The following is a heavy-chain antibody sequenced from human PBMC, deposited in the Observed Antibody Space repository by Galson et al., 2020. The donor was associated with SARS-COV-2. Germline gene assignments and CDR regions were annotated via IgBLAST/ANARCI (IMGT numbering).Heavy chain of an antibody. Sequence: GGSLRLSCAGSGFTFGSFVMTWVRQAPGKGLEWVSSIAGSGSETYYSDYVKGRFTVSRDNSKNTLYLQMNSLRAEDTAVYYCYSGYYYHFDYWGQGTLVTVSS. CDR1: GFTFGSFV. J-gene: IGHJ4*02. CDR2: IAGSGSET. CDR3: YSGYYYHFDY. V-gene: IGHV3-23*01. D-gene: IGHD3-22*01.